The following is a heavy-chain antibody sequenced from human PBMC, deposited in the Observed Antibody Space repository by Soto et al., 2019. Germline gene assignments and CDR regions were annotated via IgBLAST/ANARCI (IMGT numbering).Heavy chain of an antibody. CDR1: GFSFSLYG. CDR2: ISHDGSKK. J-gene: IGHJ4*02. CDR3: AAEQWYKPLDY. D-gene: IGHD1-20*01. V-gene: IGHV3-30*03. Sequence: QVQLVESGGGVVQPGRSLRLSCADSGFSFSLYGMHWVRQAPGKGLEWVAVISHDGSKKNYADSVKGRFTISRDNYKKAVYLRMVSMRAEETDVYFWAAEQWYKPLDYWGQGTLVTVSS.